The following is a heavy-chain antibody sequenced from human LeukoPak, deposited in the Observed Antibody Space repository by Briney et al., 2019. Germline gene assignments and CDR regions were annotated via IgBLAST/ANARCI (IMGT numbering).Heavy chain of an antibody. Sequence: SETLSLTCTVSGGSISSGGYYWSWIRQHPGKGLEWIGYIYYSGSTYYNPSLKSRVTISVDTSKNQFSLKLSSVTAADTAVYYCARVETRGAFDIWGQGTMVTVSS. CDR1: GGSISSGGYY. J-gene: IGHJ3*02. CDR3: ARVETRGAFDI. D-gene: IGHD1-1*01. V-gene: IGHV4-31*03. CDR2: IYYSGST.